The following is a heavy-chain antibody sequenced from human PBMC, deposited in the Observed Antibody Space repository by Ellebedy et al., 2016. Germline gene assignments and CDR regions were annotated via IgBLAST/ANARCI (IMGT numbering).Heavy chain of an antibody. CDR2: ISWNSAAI. Sequence: SLKISXATSGFTFDDYALHWVRQVPGKGLEWVSGISWNSAAIGYGEAVKGRFTISRDSAKNYLYLQMNSLRVEDTALYFCAKGTMDYLHHWCQGTLVTVSS. J-gene: IGHJ4*02. CDR1: GFTFDDYA. V-gene: IGHV3-9*01. CDR3: AKGTMDYLHH. D-gene: IGHD3-10*01.